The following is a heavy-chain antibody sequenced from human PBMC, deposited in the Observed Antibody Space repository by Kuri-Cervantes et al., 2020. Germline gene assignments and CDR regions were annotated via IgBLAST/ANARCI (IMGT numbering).Heavy chain of an antibody. V-gene: IGHV3-30*03. D-gene: IGHD3-22*01. J-gene: IGHJ6*02. CDR1: GFTFSSYG. Sequence: GESLKISCAASGFTFSSYGMHWVRQAPGKGLEWVAFMSGDGKNKYHAGSVKGRFTISRDNDKNTLFLEMNNLMAGDTAVYYCARASYDSSGYFYWGQGTTVTVSS. CDR2: MSGDGKNK. CDR3: ARASYDSSGYFY.